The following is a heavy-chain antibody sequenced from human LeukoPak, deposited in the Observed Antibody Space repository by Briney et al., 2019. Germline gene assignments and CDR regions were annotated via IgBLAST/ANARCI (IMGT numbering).Heavy chain of an antibody. CDR3: ARDLEGISYGSGSYPNY. V-gene: IGHV3-48*04. Sequence: GGSLRLSCAASGFTFSSYSMNWVRQAPGKGLEWVSYISRSSTIYYADSVKGRFTISRDNAKNSLYLQMNSLRAEDTAVYYCARDLEGISYGSGSYPNYWGQGTLVTVSS. CDR1: GFTFSSYS. J-gene: IGHJ4*02. D-gene: IGHD3-10*01. CDR2: ISRSSTI.